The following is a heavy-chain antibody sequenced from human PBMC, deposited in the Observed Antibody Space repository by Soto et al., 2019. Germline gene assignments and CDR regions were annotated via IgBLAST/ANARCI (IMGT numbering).Heavy chain of an antibody. CDR1: GLTFSHYS. CDR2: ISGGGTYR. D-gene: IGHD2-21*01. CDR3: XXXXXXXXYSNGMDV. V-gene: IGHV3-21*02. Sequence: EVQLVESGGGLVKPGGSLRLSCAASGLTFSHYSMNWVRQAPGKGLEWVSSISGGGTYRYYAESVKGRFTISRDNAKNXXXXXXXXXXXXXXXXXXXXXXXXXXXYSNGMDVWGQGTTVTVSS. J-gene: IGHJ6*02.